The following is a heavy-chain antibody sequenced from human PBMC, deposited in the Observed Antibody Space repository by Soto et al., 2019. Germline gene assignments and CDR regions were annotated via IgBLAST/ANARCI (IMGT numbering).Heavy chain of an antibody. J-gene: IGHJ4*02. CDR3: ARVIGWYSSPSELFDY. D-gene: IGHD6-6*01. CDR1: GGTFSSYA. CDR2: IIPIFGTA. V-gene: IGHV1-69*13. Sequence: SVKVSCKASGGTFSSYAISWVRQAPGQGLEWMGGIIPIFGTANYAQKFQGRVTITADESTSTAYMELSSLRSEDTAVYYCARVIGWYSSPSELFDYWGQGTLVTVSS.